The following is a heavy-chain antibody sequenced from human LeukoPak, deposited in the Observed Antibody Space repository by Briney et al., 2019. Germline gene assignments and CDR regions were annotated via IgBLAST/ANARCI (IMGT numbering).Heavy chain of an antibody. CDR2: ISSSSSTI. CDR3: ATYRQVLLPFEA. V-gene: IGHV3-48*01. J-gene: IGHJ5*02. CDR1: GFIFSSYG. D-gene: IGHD2-8*02. Sequence: GGSLRLSCAASGFIFSSYGMSWVRQAPGKGLEWVSYISSSSSTIYYADSVKGRFTISRDNAKNSLYLQMNSLRAEDTAIYYCATYRQVLLPFEAWGQGTLVTVSS.